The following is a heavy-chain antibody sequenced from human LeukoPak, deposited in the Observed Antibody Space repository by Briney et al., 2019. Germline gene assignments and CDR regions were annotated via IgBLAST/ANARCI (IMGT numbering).Heavy chain of an antibody. CDR1: GFTFSSYW. CDR2: IKKDGSEK. J-gene: IGHJ4*02. Sequence: GGSLRLSCAASGFTFSSYWMSWVRQAPGKGLEWVANIKKDGSEKYYVDSVKGRFTISRDNAKTSLYLQMNSLRAEDTAVYYCVKDRHYSSSIMGIWGQGTLVTVSS. CDR3: VKDRHYSSSIMGI. D-gene: IGHD6-19*01. V-gene: IGHV3-7*01.